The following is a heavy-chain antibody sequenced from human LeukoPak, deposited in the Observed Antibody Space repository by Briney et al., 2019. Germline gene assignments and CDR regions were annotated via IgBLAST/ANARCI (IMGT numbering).Heavy chain of an antibody. J-gene: IGHJ4*02. CDR1: GYTFTGYY. Sequence: ASVKVSCKASGYTFTGYYMHWVRQAPGQGLEWMGWINPNSGGTNYAQKFQGRVTMTRGTSISTAYMELSRLRSDDTAVYYCARIESIRYCSSTSCYSDYWGQGTLVTVSS. CDR2: INPNSGGT. CDR3: ARIESIRYCSSTSCYSDY. V-gene: IGHV1-2*02. D-gene: IGHD2-2*01.